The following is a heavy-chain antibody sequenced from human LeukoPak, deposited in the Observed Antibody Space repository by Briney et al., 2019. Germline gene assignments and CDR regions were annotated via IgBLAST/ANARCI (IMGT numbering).Heavy chain of an antibody. CDR2: IYYSGST. CDR3: ARDRAYYDILTGSLLDYYGMDV. V-gene: IGHV4-59*01. Sequence: SETLSLTCTVSGGSISSYYWSWIRQPPGKGLEWIGYIYYSGSTNYNPSLKSRVTISVDTSKNQFSLKLSSVTAADTAVYYCARDRAYYDILTGSLLDYYGMDVWGQGTTVTVSS. D-gene: IGHD3-9*01. J-gene: IGHJ6*02. CDR1: GGSISSYY.